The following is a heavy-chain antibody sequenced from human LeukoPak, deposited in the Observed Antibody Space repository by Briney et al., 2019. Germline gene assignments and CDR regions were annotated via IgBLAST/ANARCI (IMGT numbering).Heavy chain of an antibody. Sequence: SETLSLTCTVSGGSISSYYWSWIRQPPGKGLEWIGYIYYSGSTNYNPSLKSRVTISVDTSTNQFSLKLSSVTAADTAVYYCARGGVGAPYYHYYYYMDVWGKGTTVTVSS. CDR3: ARGGVGAPYYHYYYYMDV. J-gene: IGHJ6*03. V-gene: IGHV4-59*01. D-gene: IGHD1-26*01. CDR2: IYYSGST. CDR1: GGSISSYY.